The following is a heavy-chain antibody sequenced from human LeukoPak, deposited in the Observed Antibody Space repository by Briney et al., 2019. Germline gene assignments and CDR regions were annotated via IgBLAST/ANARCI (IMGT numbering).Heavy chain of an antibody. J-gene: IGHJ4*02. CDR1: GGSISSSPFY. CDR3: ARRLRSSSWFGPFGY. D-gene: IGHD6-13*01. V-gene: IGHV4-39*01. CDR2: VHYSGNT. Sequence: SETLSLTCTVSGGSISSSPFYWGWIRQPPGKGLEWIGNVHYSGNTYHNPSLTSRVTLSVDTSKNQFSLRLSSVTAADTALYYCARRLRSSSWFGPFGYWGQGTLVTVSS.